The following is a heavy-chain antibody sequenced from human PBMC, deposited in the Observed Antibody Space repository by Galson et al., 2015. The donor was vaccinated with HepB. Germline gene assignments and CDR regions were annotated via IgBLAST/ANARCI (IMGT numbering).Heavy chain of an antibody. Sequence: QSGAEVKKPGESLKISCRCSGYSFTSYYIAWVRQAPGKGLEWMGIIFPGDFDTRYNPSFQRQVTMSADKSTSTAYLHWSSLQASDTAIYYCARVEGSNWFDPWGQGTLVTVSS. CDR2: IFPGDFDT. V-gene: IGHV5-51*03. J-gene: IGHJ5*02. CDR1: GYSFTSYY. CDR3: ARVEGSNWFDP.